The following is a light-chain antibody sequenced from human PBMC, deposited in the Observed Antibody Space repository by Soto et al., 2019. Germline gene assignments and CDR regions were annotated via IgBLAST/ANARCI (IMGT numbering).Light chain of an antibody. CDR1: RRDVGGYNY. J-gene: IGLJ2*01. CDR3: SSYTSSSTVV. V-gene: IGLV2-14*01. CDR2: DVS. Sequence: QSALTQPASVSGSPGQSIPISCTGTRRDVGGYNYVSWYQQHPGKAPKLMIYDVSNRPSGVSNRFSGSKSGNTASLTISVLQAEYEADYYCSSYTSSSTVVFGGGTKLTVL.